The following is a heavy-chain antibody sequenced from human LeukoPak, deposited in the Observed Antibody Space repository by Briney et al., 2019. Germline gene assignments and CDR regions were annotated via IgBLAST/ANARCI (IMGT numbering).Heavy chain of an antibody. CDR3: ARVGGYYDSSGYYYHLDY. CDR1: GGSISSYY. J-gene: IGHJ4*02. Sequence: SETLSLTCTVSGGSISSYYWSWIRQPPGKGLEWIGYIYYSGSTNYNPSRKSRVTISVDTSKHQFSLKLSSVPAADTAVYYCARVGGYYDSSGYYYHLDYWGQGTLVTVSS. V-gene: IGHV4-59*01. CDR2: IYYSGST. D-gene: IGHD3-22*01.